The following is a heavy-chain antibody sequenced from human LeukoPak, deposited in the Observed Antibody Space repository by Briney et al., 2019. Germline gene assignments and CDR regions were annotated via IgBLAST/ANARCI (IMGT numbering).Heavy chain of an antibody. CDR3: AKEYCGGDCYSPGAEYFQH. CDR1: GFTFSSYA. J-gene: IGHJ1*01. V-gene: IGHV3-23*01. CDR2: ISGSGGST. D-gene: IGHD2-21*02. Sequence: GGSLRLSYAASGFTFSSYAMSWVRQAPGKGLEWVSAISGSGGSTYYADSVKGRFTIASDNSKNTLYLQMNSLRAEDTAVYYCAKEYCGGDCYSPGAEYFQHWGQGTLVTVSS.